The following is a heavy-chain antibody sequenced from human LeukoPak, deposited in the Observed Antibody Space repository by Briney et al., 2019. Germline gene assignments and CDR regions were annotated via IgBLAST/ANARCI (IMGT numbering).Heavy chain of an antibody. J-gene: IGHJ4*02. CDR1: GGSFSGYY. CDR3: ARDPDPYCSSTSCYPH. V-gene: IGHV4-34*01. CDR2: INHNGST. D-gene: IGHD2-2*01. Sequence: SETLSLTCAVYGGSFSGYYWSWIRQPPGKGLEWIGEINHNGSTNYNPSLKSRVTISVDTSKNQFSLKLSSVTAADTAVYYCARDPDPYCSSTSCYPHWGQGTLVTVSS.